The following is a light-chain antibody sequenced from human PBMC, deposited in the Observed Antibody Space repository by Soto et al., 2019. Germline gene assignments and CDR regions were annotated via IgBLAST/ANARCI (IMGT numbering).Light chain of an antibody. CDR2: DAS. V-gene: IGKV3-11*01. CDR3: QPRSLWPQT. J-gene: IGKJ2*01. CDR1: QSVGTY. Sequence: EIVLTQSPATLSLSPGERATLSCRASQSVGTYLAWYQQTPGQAPRLLIYDASKMATGIPGRFSGSGSATDFTLTISRLEPEDFVVYYCQPRSLWPQTFGQGTKLEI.